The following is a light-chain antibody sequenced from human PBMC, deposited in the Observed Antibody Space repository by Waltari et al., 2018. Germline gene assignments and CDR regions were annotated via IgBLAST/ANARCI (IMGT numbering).Light chain of an antibody. Sequence: EIVLTQSPGTLSLSPGERATLSCRASQSVSSSYLAWYQQKPGQAPRLLIYGASSGATGIPDRFSGSGSGTDFTLTISRLEPEDFAVYYCQQYVTSPLAFGQGTRLEIK. CDR2: GAS. J-gene: IGKJ5*01. CDR3: QQYVTSPLA. CDR1: QSVSSSY. V-gene: IGKV3-20*01.